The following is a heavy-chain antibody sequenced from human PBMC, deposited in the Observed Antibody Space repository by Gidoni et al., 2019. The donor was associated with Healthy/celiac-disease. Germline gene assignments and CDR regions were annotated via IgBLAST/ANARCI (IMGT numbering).Heavy chain of an antibody. V-gene: IGHV3-33*08. CDR3: AREGRRSSGFKGYYYYMDV. D-gene: IGHD6-19*01. CDR1: GFTPTRYL. J-gene: IGHJ6*03. Sequence: QVQLLLSVVGLVKPGRSLIRSCAASGFTPTRYLMHCVRQAPGKGLEWVAVILYDRSNEYYADSVKCRFTISRDNSKNTLYLKMNSLRAEDTAVYYCAREGRRSSGFKGYYYYMDVWGKGTTVTVSS. CDR2: ILYDRSNE.